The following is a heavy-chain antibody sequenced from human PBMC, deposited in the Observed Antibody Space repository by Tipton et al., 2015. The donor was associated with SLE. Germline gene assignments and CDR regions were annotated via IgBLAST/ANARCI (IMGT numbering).Heavy chain of an antibody. CDR2: MYYSGST. J-gene: IGHJ4*02. V-gene: IGHV4-39*01. CDR1: GGSISSSGYY. CDR3: ARHGWQQLDRDGFDF. D-gene: IGHD6-13*01. Sequence: TLSLTCTVSGGSISSSGYYWGWIRQSPGKGLEWIGSMYYSGSTYYNPSLKTRVTISVDTSKNQFSLKLSSATAADTAVFYCARHGWQQLDRDGFDFWGQGTLVTVSS.